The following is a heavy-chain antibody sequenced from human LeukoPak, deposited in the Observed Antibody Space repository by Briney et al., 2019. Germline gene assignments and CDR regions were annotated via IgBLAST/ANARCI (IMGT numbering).Heavy chain of an antibody. J-gene: IGHJ4*02. Sequence: PGGSLRLSCAASGFTVSSNYMSWVRQAPGKGLEWVAVIWYDGSNKYYADSVKGRFTISRDNSKNTLYLQMNSLRAEDTAVYYCARSPYYYDSNFDYWGQGTLVTVSS. D-gene: IGHD3-22*01. CDR1: GFTVSSNY. V-gene: IGHV3-33*08. CDR3: ARSPYYYDSNFDY. CDR2: IWYDGSNK.